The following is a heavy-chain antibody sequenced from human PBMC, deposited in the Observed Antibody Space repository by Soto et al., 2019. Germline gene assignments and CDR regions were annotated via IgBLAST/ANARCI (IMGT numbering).Heavy chain of an antibody. V-gene: IGHV3-23*01. CDR1: GFTFSSYA. Sequence: EVQLWESGGGLVQPGGSLRLSCAASGFTFSSYARSWVRQAPGKGLEWVSAISGSGGSTYYADSVKGRFTISRDNSKNPLYLQMNSLRAEDTAVYYCANRDSNYGPNWFDPWGQGTLVTVSS. D-gene: IGHD4-4*01. J-gene: IGHJ5*02. CDR2: ISGSGGST. CDR3: ANRDSNYGPNWFDP.